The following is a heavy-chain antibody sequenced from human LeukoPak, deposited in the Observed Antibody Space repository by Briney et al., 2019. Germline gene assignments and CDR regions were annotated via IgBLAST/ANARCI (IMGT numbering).Heavy chain of an antibody. J-gene: IGHJ4*02. D-gene: IGHD3-10*01. CDR3: AGVKPHLWFGRSLRFDY. V-gene: IGHV1-8*03. CDR2: MNPNSGNT. CDR1: GYTFTSYD. Sequence: ALVKVSCKASGYTFTSYDINWVRQATGQGLEWMGWMNPNSGNTGYAQKFQGRVTITRNTSISTAYMELSSLRSEDTAVYYCAGVKPHLWFGRSLRFDYWGQGTLVTVSS.